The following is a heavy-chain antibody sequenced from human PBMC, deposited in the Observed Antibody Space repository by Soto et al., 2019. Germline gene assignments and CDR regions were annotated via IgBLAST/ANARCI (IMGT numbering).Heavy chain of an antibody. CDR2: ISGSGGST. Sequence: GGSLRLSCAASGFTFSSYAMSWVRQAPGQGLEWVSAISGSGGSTYYADSVKGRFTISRDNSKNTLYLQMNIQRAEDTAVYSCANGFVVVVVAATRLFDYWGQGTLVTVSS. J-gene: IGHJ4*02. V-gene: IGHV3-23*01. CDR1: GFTFSSYA. CDR3: ANGFVVVVVAATRLFDY. D-gene: IGHD2-15*01.